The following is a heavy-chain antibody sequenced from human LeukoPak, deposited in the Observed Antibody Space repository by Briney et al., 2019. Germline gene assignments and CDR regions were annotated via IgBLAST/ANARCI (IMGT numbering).Heavy chain of an antibody. V-gene: IGHV1-46*03. CDR1: GYTFTSYY. J-gene: IGHJ5*02. CDR3: GRGSIYGSSISFYPSPGNEYHYNWFDP. D-gene: IGHD2-2*01. Sequence: ASLKVSCKASGYTFTSYYMHCVRQAPGQRLEWMGIINPSGCITSYAQKIHGRVTMTRDTSTSTVYMELSSLRSEGTAAYCCGRGSIYGSSISFYPSPGNEYHYNWFDPWGQGTLVTVSS. CDR2: INPSGCIT.